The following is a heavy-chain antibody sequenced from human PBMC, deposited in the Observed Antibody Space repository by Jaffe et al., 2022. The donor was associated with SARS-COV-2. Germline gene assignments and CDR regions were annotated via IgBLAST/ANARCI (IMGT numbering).Heavy chain of an antibody. D-gene: IGHD2-15*01. Sequence: QVQLQESGPGLVKPSQTLSLTCTVSGGSISSGDYYWSWIRQPPGKGLEWIGYIYYSGSTYYNPSLKSRVTISVDTSKNQFSLKLSSVTAADTAVYYCARSDIVVVVAADYGMDVWGQGTTVTVSS. CDR2: IYYSGST. V-gene: IGHV4-30-4*01. CDR1: GGSISSGDYY. J-gene: IGHJ6*02. CDR3: ARSDIVVVVAADYGMDV.